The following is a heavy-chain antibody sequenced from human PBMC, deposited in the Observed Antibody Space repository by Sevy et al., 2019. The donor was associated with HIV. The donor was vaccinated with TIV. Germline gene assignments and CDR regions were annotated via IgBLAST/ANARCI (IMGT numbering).Heavy chain of an antibody. CDR1: GFTFSSYW. Sequence: GGSLRLSCAASGFTFSSYWMTWVRQAPGKGLEWVSAISGSGGSTYYADSLKGRFTISRDNSKNTLYLQMNSLRAEDTAIYYCAKGDSTFYGMDVWGQGTTVTVSS. J-gene: IGHJ6*02. CDR3: AKGDSTFYGMDV. CDR2: ISGSGGST. D-gene: IGHD6-13*01. V-gene: IGHV3-23*01.